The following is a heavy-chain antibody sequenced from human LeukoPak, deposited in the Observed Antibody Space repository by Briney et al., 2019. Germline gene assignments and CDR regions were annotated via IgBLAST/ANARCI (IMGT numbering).Heavy chain of an antibody. CDR2: INHSGST. V-gene: IGHV4-38-2*02. CDR1: GYSISSGYY. D-gene: IGHD3-22*01. J-gene: IGHJ3*02. Sequence: PSETLSLTCTVSGYSISSGYYWSWIRQPPGKGLEWIGEINHSGSTNYNPSLKSRVTISVDTSKNQFSLKLSSVTAADTAVYYCARGIVGSPSRGSAFDIWGQGTMVTVSS. CDR3: ARGIVGSPSRGSAFDI.